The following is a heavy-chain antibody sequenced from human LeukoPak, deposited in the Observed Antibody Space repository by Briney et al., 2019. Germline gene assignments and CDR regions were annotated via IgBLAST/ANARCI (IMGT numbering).Heavy chain of an antibody. CDR1: GGSISSNTYY. V-gene: IGHV4-39*07. CDR3: ASYYDSSGYYEYNWFDP. Sequence: SETLSLTCTVSGGSISSNTYYWGWIRQPPGKGLEWIGSIYYSGSTYYNPSLKSRVTISVDKSKNQFSPKLSSVTAADTAVYYCASYYDSSGYYEYNWFDPWGQGTLVTVSS. J-gene: IGHJ5*02. CDR2: IYYSGST. D-gene: IGHD3-22*01.